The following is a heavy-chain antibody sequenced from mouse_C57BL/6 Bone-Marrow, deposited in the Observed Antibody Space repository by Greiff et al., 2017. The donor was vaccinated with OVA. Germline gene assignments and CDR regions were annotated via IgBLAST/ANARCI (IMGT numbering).Heavy chain of an antibody. D-gene: IGHD2-1*01. CDR1: GYTFTSYW. V-gene: IGHV1-74*01. Sequence: QVQLQQPGAELVKPGASVKVSCKASGYTFTSYWMHWVKQRPGQGLEWIGRIHPSDSDTNYNQKFKGKATLTVDKSSSTAYMQRSILTSEDSAVYYCAITIYYGPYYFDYWGQGTTLTVSS. CDR3: AITIYYGPYYFDY. CDR2: IHPSDSDT. J-gene: IGHJ2*01.